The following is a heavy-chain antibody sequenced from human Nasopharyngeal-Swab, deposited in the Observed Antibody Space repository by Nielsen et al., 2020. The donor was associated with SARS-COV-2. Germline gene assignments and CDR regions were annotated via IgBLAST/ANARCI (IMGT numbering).Heavy chain of an antibody. CDR2: IIPIFGTA. D-gene: IGHD3-10*01. V-gene: IGHV1-69*13. Sequence: SVKVSCKASGGTFSSYAISWVRQAPGQGLEWMGGIIPIFGTANYAQKFQGRVTITADESTSTAYMELSSLRSGDTAVYYCARGGYYGSGSYFHYYYGMDVWGQGTTVTVSS. CDR1: GGTFSSYA. J-gene: IGHJ6*02. CDR3: ARGGYYGSGSYFHYYYGMDV.